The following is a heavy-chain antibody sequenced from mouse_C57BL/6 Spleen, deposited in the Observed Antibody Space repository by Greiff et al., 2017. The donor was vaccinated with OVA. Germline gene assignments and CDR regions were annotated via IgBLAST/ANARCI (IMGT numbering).Heavy chain of an antibody. CDR3: ARRGITTVVPWYFDV. CDR2: IHPNSGST. V-gene: IGHV1-64*01. J-gene: IGHJ1*03. CDR1: GYTFTSYW. D-gene: IGHD1-1*01. Sequence: VQLQQPGAELVKPGASVKLSCKASGYTFTSYWMHWVKQRPGQGLEWIGMIHPNSGSTNYNEKFKSKATLTVDKSSSTAYMQLSSLTSEDSAVYYCARRGITTVVPWYFDVWGTGTTVTVSS.